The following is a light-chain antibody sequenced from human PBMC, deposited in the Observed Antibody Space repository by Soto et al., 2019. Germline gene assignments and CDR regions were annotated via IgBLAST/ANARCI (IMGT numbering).Light chain of an antibody. J-gene: IGLJ1*01. CDR1: SSDVGGYNY. V-gene: IGLV2-14*01. CDR3: SSYTSSSTPYV. CDR2: GVS. Sequence: LTQPASVSGSPGQSITISCTGTSSDVGGYNYVSWYQQHPGKAPKLMIYGVSNRPSGVSNRFSGSKSGNTASLTISGLQAEDEADYYCSSYTSSSTPYVFGTGTKVTVL.